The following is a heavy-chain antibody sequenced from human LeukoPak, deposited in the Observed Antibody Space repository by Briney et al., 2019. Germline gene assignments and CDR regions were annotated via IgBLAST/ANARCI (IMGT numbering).Heavy chain of an antibody. CDR3: ARQYCSGGSCYGHNWFDP. J-gene: IGHJ5*02. CDR1: GGSINNGDYY. CDR2: IYYSGST. Sequence: SQILSLTCSVSGGSINNGDYYWSWIRQPPGKGLEWIGYIYYSGSTYYNPSLRSRVAISLDTSKNQFSLRLSSVTAADTAVYYCARQYCSGGSCYGHNWFDPWGQGTLVTVSS. D-gene: IGHD2-15*01. V-gene: IGHV4-30-4*01.